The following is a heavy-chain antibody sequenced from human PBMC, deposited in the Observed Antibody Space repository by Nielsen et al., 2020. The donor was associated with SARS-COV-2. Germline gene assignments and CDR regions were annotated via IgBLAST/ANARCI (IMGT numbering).Heavy chain of an antibody. J-gene: IGHJ4*02. V-gene: IGHV3-73*01. Sequence: GSLRLSCAASGFTFSGSAMHWVRQASGKGLEWVGRIRSKANSYATAYAASVKGGFTISRDDSKNTAYLQMNSLKTEDTAVYYCTRQKEWLLSSYFDYWGQGTLVTVSS. CDR1: GFTFSGSA. CDR3: TRQKEWLLSSYFDY. D-gene: IGHD3-3*01. CDR2: IRSKANSYAT.